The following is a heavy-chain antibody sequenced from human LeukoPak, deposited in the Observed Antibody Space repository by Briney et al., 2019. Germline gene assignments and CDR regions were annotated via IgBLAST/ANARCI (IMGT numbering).Heavy chain of an antibody. CDR2: ISAYNGNT. CDR1: GYTFTSYG. D-gene: IGHD3-22*01. Sequence: ASVKVSCKASGYTFTSYGISWVRQAPGHGLEWMGWISAYNGNTNYAQKLQGRVTMTTDTSTSTAYMELRSLRSDDTAVYYCARAPDYYDSSGYPTPPMDYWGQGTLVTVSS. CDR3: ARAPDYYDSSGYPTPPMDY. V-gene: IGHV1-18*01. J-gene: IGHJ4*02.